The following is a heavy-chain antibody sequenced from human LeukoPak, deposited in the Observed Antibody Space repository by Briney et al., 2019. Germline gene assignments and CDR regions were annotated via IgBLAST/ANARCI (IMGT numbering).Heavy chain of an antibody. CDR3: AREVRSEQWREYYFDY. D-gene: IGHD6-19*01. Sequence: PGGSLRLSCAASGFTFSSYSMNWVRQAPGKGLEWVSSISSSSSYIYYADSVKGRFTISRDNAKNSLYLQMNSLRAEDTAVYYCAREVRSEQWREYYFDYWGQGTLVTVSS. CDR1: GFTFSSYS. V-gene: IGHV3-21*01. J-gene: IGHJ4*02. CDR2: ISSSSSYI.